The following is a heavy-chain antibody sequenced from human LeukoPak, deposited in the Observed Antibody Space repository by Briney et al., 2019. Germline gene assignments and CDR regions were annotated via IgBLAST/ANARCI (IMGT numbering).Heavy chain of an antibody. CDR2: INHSGST. CDR1: GGSFSGYY. Sequence: PSETLPLTCAVYGGSFSGYYWNWIRQPPGKGLEWIGEINHSGSTNYNPSLKSRVTISVDTSKNQFSLKLSSVTAADTAVYYCARGVAAAWRGLDWFDPWGQGTLVTVSS. V-gene: IGHV4-34*01. D-gene: IGHD6-13*01. CDR3: ARGVAAAWRGLDWFDP. J-gene: IGHJ5*02.